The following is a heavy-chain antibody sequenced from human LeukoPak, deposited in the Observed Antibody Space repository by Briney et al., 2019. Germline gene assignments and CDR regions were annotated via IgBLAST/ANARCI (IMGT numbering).Heavy chain of an antibody. Sequence: GSSVKVSCKASGGTFSSYAISWVRQAPGQGLEWMGGIIPIFGTANYARKFQGRVTITADESTSTAYMELSSLRSEDTAVYYCARARSFDFEYCVLDFSAEEVCDAFDIWGQGTMVTVSS. J-gene: IGHJ3*02. V-gene: IGHV1-69*01. D-gene: IGHD2/OR15-2a*01. CDR1: GGTFSSYA. CDR2: IIPIFGTA. CDR3: ARARSFDFEYCVLDFSAEEVCDAFDI.